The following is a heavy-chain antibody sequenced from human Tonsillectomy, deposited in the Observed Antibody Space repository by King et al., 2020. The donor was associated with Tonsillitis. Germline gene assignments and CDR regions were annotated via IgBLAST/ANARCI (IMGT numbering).Heavy chain of an antibody. CDR2: MYYSGTT. V-gene: IGHV4-39*01. Sequence: QLQESGPGVVKPSETLSLTCTVSGGSISSSDHYWAWIRQPPGKGLEWIGYMYYSGTTFYNPSLKSRITISGGTSDNRFSLKLSSVTAADTAVYFCARSVLGSFDYWGQGALVTVSS. J-gene: IGHJ4*02. CDR1: GGSISSSDHY. D-gene: IGHD1-26*01. CDR3: ARSVLGSFDY.